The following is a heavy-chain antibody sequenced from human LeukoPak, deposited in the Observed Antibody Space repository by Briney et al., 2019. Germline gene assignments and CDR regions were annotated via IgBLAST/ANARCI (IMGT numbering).Heavy chain of an antibody. D-gene: IGHD4-17*01. V-gene: IGHV3-23*01. CDR3: AKGHTDYGTGFDL. J-gene: IGHJ4*02. Sequence: GGSLRLSCAASGFTFSNYAMSWVRQAPGKRLESVSLISGAGGSTNYADSVKGRFTISRDNSKNTLYLQMNSLRAEDTAVYYCAKGHTDYGTGFDLGGGGPLVTFSS. CDR2: ISGAGGST. CDR1: GFTFSNYA.